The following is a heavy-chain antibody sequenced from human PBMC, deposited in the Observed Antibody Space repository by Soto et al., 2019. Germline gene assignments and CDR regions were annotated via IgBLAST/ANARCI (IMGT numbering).Heavy chain of an antibody. CDR3: ARDDYRFNRGYGFSMDV. V-gene: IGHV3-30-3*01. CDR1: GFTFSSYA. Sequence: QVQLVESGGGVVQPGRSLRLSCAASGFTFSSYAMHWVRQAPGKGLEWVAVISYDGSNKYYADSVKGRFTISRDNSKNTLYLQMNSMRAEDTGVYYCARDDYRFNRGYGFSMDVWGQGTTVTVSS. D-gene: IGHD5-12*01. J-gene: IGHJ6*02. CDR2: ISYDGSNK.